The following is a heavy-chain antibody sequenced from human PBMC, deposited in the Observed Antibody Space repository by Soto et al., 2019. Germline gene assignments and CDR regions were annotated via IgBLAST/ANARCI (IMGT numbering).Heavy chain of an antibody. CDR1: GFTFSSYD. D-gene: IGHD2-15*01. CDR2: IGTAGDT. Sequence: GGSLRLSCAASGFTFSSYDMHWVRQATGKGLEWVSAIGTAGDTYYPGSVKGRFTISRENAKNSLYLQMNSLRAEETAVYYCARGTRDIVVVPAAIGNTRKSGYCSGGSCYSYAFDIWGQGTMVTVSS. CDR3: ARGTRDIVVVPAAIGNTRKSGYCSGGSCYSYAFDI. J-gene: IGHJ3*02. V-gene: IGHV3-13*01.